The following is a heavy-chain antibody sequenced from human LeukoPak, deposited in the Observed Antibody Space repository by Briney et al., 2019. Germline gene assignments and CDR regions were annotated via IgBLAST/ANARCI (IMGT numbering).Heavy chain of an antibody. J-gene: IGHJ5*02. D-gene: IGHD6-19*01. CDR1: GFTFSSYA. Sequence: GGSLRLSCAASGFTFSSYAMSWVRQAPGKGLEWVSAISGSGGSTYYADSVMGRFTISRDNAKNTLYLQLDSLRAEDTAVYYCARGLAVAGSSWFDPWGQGTLVSVSS. CDR2: ISGSGGST. V-gene: IGHV3-23*01. CDR3: ARGLAVAGSSWFDP.